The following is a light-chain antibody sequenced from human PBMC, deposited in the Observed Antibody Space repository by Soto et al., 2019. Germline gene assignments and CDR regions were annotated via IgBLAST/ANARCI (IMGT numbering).Light chain of an antibody. Sequence: QSALTQPASVSGSPGQSITISCTGASSDVGVSWYQQYPGKAPKLMIYDVNNRPSGISNRFSGSKSGNTAFLTISGLQAEDEADYYCNSYTSTNTVVFGGGTKLTVL. J-gene: IGLJ3*02. V-gene: IGLV2-14*03. CDR3: NSYTSTNTVV. CDR1: SSDVG. CDR2: DVN.